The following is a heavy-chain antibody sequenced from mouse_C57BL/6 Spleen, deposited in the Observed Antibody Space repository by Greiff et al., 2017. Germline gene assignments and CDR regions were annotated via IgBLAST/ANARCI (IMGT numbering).Heavy chain of an antibody. J-gene: IGHJ4*01. V-gene: IGHV1-53*01. Sequence: VQLQESGTELVKPGASVKLSCKASGYTFTSYWMHWVKQRPGQGLEWIGNINPSNGGTNYNEKFKSKATLTVDKSSSTAYMQLSSLTSEDSAVYYCAAYSNYVGGYMDYWGQGTSVTVSS. D-gene: IGHD2-5*01. CDR3: AAYSNYVGGYMDY. CDR1: GYTFTSYW. CDR2: INPSNGGT.